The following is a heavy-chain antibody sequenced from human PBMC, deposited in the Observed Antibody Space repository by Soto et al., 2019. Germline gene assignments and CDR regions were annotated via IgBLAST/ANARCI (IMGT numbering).Heavy chain of an antibody. V-gene: IGHV5-10-1*01. J-gene: IGHJ4*02. D-gene: IGHD3-22*01. CDR1: GYSFTNYW. CDR3: ARIGEYYYDSSGYLGDY. Sequence: GGDLKIYCKGSGYSFTNYWISWGRQMPGKGLEWMGRIDPSDSYTNYRPSFQGHVTISADKSISTAYLQWSSLKASDTAMYYCARIGEYYYDSSGYLGDYWGQGTRVTSPQ. CDR2: IDPSDSYT.